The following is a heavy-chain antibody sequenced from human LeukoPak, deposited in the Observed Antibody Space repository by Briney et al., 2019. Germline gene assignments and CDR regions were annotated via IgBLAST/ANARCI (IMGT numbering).Heavy chain of an antibody. J-gene: IGHJ3*02. Sequence: SETLSLICTVSGGSMTSYYWSWIRQPPGKGLEWIGYIYYSGDTNYNPSLKSRVTISVDTSKNQFSLKLSSVTAADTAVYYCARPDSNDYYGALGFDIWGQGTMVTVSS. CDR2: IYYSGDT. CDR1: GGSMTSYY. V-gene: IGHV4-59*08. D-gene: IGHD3-22*01. CDR3: ARPDSNDYYGALGFDI.